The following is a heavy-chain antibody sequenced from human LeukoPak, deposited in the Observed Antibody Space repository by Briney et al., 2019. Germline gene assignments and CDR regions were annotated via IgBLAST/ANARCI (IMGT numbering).Heavy chain of an antibody. Sequence: SETLSLTCIVSGGSISSYYWSRIRQPAGKGLEWIGRTYTSESTNYNPSLKSRVTMSVDTSKNQFSLKLTSVTAADTAVYYCARDLSVTNWFDPWGQGTLVTVSS. CDR3: ARDLSVTNWFDP. J-gene: IGHJ5*02. D-gene: IGHD4-11*01. CDR2: TYTSEST. V-gene: IGHV4-4*07. CDR1: GGSISSYY.